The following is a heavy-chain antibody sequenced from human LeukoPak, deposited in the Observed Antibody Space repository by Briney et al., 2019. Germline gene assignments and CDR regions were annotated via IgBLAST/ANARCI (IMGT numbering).Heavy chain of an antibody. CDR2: INHSGST. CDR1: SGSLSGYY. D-gene: IGHD5-12*01. CDR3: ARGGYNSRRDNWFDL. V-gene: IGHV4-34*01. Sequence: PSETLSLTCTVYSGSLSGYYWSWIRQPPGKALEWIREINHSGSTKYNPSLKSRVTISVDTSKNQFSLKLSSVTAADTAVYYCARGGYNSRRDNWFDLWGQGTLVTVSS. J-gene: IGHJ5*02.